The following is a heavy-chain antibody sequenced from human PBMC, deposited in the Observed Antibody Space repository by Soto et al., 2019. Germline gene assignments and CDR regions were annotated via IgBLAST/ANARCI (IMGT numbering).Heavy chain of an antibody. J-gene: IGHJ4*02. CDR1: GYTFTSYG. D-gene: IGHD6-13*01. CDR3: ASGSPSSWSFDY. CDR2: ISAYNGNT. V-gene: IGHV1-18*04. Sequence: PGESLKISCKGSGYTFTSYGISWVRQAPGQGLEWMGWISAYNGNTNYAQKLQGRVTMTTDTSTSTAYMELRSLRSDDTAVYYCASGSPSSWSFDYWGQGTLVTVSS.